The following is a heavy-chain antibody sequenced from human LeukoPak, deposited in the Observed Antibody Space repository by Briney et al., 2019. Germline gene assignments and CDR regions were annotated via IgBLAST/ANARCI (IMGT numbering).Heavy chain of an antibody. Sequence: PSETLSLTCTVSGGSISSSSYYWGWIRQPPGKGLEWIGSIYYSGSTYYNPSLKSRVTISVDTSKNQFSLKLSSVTAADTAVYYCARLLWRVYPAELYCSGGSCNRDPEYYYYGMDVWGQGTTVTVSS. CDR2: IYYSGST. D-gene: IGHD2-15*01. CDR1: GGSISSSSYY. V-gene: IGHV4-39*01. J-gene: IGHJ6*02. CDR3: ARLLWRVYPAELYCSGGSCNRDPEYYYYGMDV.